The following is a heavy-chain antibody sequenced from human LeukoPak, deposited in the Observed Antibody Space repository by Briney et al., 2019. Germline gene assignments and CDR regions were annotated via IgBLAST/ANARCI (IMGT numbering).Heavy chain of an antibody. CDR1: GFTFDDYA. CDR2: ISWNSGSI. Sequence: GRSLRLSCAASGFTFDDYAMHWVRQAPGKGLEWVSGISWNSGSIGYADSVKGRFTISRDNAKNSLYLQMNSLRAEDTALYYCVTGPYYYGMDVWGQGTTVTVSS. CDR3: VTGPYYYGMDV. V-gene: IGHV3-9*01. J-gene: IGHJ6*02.